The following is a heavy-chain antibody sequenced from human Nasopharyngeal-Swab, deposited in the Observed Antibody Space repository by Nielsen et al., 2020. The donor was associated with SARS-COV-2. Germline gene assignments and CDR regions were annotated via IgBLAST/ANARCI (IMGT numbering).Heavy chain of an antibody. V-gene: IGHV3-30-3*01. J-gene: IGHJ4*02. CDR1: GFTFRSYA. D-gene: IGHD2-15*01. CDR2: ISYDGSNK. Sequence: GESLKISCAASGFTFRSYAMHWVRQAPGKGLEWVAVISYDGSNKYYADSVKGRFTISRDNSKNTLYLQMNSLRAEDTAVYYCARDEGCFDYWGQGTLVTVSS. CDR3: ARDEGCFDY.